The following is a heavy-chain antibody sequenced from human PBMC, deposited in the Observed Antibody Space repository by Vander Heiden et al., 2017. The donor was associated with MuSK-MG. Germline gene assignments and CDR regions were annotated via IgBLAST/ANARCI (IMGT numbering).Heavy chain of an antibody. CDR3: AREPHLRSAYQGAFDY. CDR1: GYTFTSYY. CDR2: INPSGGST. Sequence: QVQLVQSGAEVKKPGASVKVSCKASGYTFTSYYMHWVRQAPGQGLEGMGIINPSGGSTSYAQKFQGRVTMTRDTSTSTVYMELSSLRSEDTAVYYCAREPHLRSAYQGAFDYWGQGTLVTVSS. V-gene: IGHV1-46*03. J-gene: IGHJ4*02. D-gene: IGHD2-21*01.